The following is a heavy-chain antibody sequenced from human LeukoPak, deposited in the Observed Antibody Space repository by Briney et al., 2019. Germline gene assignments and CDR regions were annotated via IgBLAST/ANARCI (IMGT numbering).Heavy chain of an antibody. CDR2: IRSKANSYAT. J-gene: IGHJ5*02. CDR3: YYASGSYP. CDR1: GFTFSGSD. D-gene: IGHD3-10*01. Sequence: GGSLRLSCATSGFTFSGSDMHWVRQASGKGLEWVGRIRSKANSYATAYAASPRGRFTIYRDDSKNTAYLQMNSLKTEDTALYYCYYASGSYPWGQGTLVTVSS. V-gene: IGHV3-73*01.